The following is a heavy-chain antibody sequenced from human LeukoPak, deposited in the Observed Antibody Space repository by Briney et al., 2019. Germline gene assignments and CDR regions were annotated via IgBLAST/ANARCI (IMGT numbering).Heavy chain of an antibody. CDR3: ARLGIPYWF. J-gene: IGHJ4*02. Sequence: PSETLSLTCAVYGGSFSGYYWSWIRQPPGKGLEWIGEINHSGSTDYNPSLKSRVTISVDTSKNQFSLKLSSVTAADTAVYYCARLGIPYWFWGQGTLVTVSS. V-gene: IGHV4-34*01. D-gene: IGHD2-8*02. CDR1: GGSFSGYY. CDR2: INHSGST.